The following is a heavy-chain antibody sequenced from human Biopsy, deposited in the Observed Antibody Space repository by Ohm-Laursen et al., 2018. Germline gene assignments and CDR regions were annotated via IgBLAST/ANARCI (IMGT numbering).Heavy chain of an antibody. CDR2: IRRNSAII. D-gene: IGHD1-26*01. J-gene: IGHJ6*02. Sequence: SLRLSCTASGFTFDDYGMHWVRQPPGKGLEWVSGIRRNSAIIDYADSVRGRFTISRDNARRFLFLQMNNLKSEDTAFYYCARDRGGACYGMDVRGRGTTVTVSS. CDR1: GFTFDDYG. CDR3: ARDRGGACYGMDV. V-gene: IGHV3-9*01.